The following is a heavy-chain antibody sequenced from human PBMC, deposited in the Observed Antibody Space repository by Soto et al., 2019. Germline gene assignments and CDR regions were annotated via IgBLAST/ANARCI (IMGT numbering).Heavy chain of an antibody. CDR3: AHLYYYDSSGYYYWGFDY. V-gene: IGHV2-5*02. CDR2: IYWDDDK. J-gene: IGHJ4*02. Sequence: QITLKESGPTLVKPTQTLTLTCTFSGFSLSTSGVGVGWIRQPPGKALEWLALIYWDDDKRYSPSLKSRLTITKDSSKNQVVLTMTNMDPVDTAIYYCAHLYYYDSSGYYYWGFDYWGQGTLVTVSS. CDR1: GFSLSTSGVG. D-gene: IGHD3-22*01.